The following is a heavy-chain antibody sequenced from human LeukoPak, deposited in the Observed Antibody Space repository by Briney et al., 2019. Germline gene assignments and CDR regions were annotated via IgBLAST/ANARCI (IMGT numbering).Heavy chain of an antibody. CDR2: ISSSSSYI. CDR1: GFTFSSYS. D-gene: IGHD6-19*01. J-gene: IGHJ6*02. Sequence: PGGSLRLSCGASGFTFSSYSMNWVRQAPGKGLEWVLSISSSSSYIYYADSVKGRFTISRDNSKNTLYLQMNSLRAEDTAVYYCARDYSSGRGGYYGMDVWGQGTTVTVSS. CDR3: ARDYSSGRGGYYGMDV. V-gene: IGHV3-21*01.